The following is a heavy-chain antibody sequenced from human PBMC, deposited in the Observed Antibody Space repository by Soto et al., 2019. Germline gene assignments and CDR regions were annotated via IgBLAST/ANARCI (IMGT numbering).Heavy chain of an antibody. CDR3: ARDTGNWLRGSASL. Sequence: EVQTLESGGGLVQPGGSLRLSCAASGFTFGNYAMTWVRQAPGRGLEWVSAISGSGGSTYYADSVKGRFTISRDNSKNTLYLQMNSLRAEDTAVYYCARDTGNWLRGSASLWGQGTMVTVSS. J-gene: IGHJ3*01. D-gene: IGHD3-9*01. CDR1: GFTFGNYA. V-gene: IGHV3-23*01. CDR2: ISGSGGST.